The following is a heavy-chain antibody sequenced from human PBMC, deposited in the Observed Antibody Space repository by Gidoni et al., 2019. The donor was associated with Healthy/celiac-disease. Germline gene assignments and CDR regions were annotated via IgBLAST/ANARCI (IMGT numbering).Heavy chain of an antibody. CDR2: MNPNSGNT. D-gene: IGHD2-8*02. J-gene: IGHJ6*02. V-gene: IGHV1-8*01. CDR1: GTTFTSYD. Sequence: QVQLVQSGAEVRKPGASVKVSGKASGTTFTSYDINWVRQATGQGLEWMGWMNPNSGNTGYAQKFQGRVTMTRNTSISTAYMELSSLRSEDTAVYYCARAPNAGYWHYYGMDVWGQGTTVTVSS. CDR3: ARAPNAGYWHYYGMDV.